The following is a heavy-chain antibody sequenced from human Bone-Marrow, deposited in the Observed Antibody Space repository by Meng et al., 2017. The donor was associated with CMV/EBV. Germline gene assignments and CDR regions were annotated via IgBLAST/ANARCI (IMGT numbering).Heavy chain of an antibody. CDR1: GETVTSYD. CDR2: NNEDKGNK. D-gene: IGHD1-26*01. V-gene: IGHV1-3*01. Sequence: KATGETVTSYDIKWGRKAREQRIEWMGWNNEDKGNKKKTQKFQGRVTITRDTSASTDYMELSSLRSEDTAVYYCARSPTTEDSYLDYWGQGPLVTVSS. J-gene: IGHJ4*02. CDR3: ARSPTTEDSYLDY.